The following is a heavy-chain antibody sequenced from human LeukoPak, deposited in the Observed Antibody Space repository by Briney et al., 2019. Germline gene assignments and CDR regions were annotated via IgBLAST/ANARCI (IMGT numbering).Heavy chain of an antibody. D-gene: IGHD3-22*01. V-gene: IGHV3-43*02. J-gene: IGHJ4*02. CDR2: ISGDGGST. CDR1: GFTFNDYA. CDR3: ARDHYDSSGYLFDY. Sequence: GGSLRLSCGASGFTFNDYAMHWVRQSPGKGLECVSLISGDGGSTYYVDSVKGRFTISRDNSKNSLYLQMNSLRTEDTALYYCARDHYDSSGYLFDYWGQGTLVIVSS.